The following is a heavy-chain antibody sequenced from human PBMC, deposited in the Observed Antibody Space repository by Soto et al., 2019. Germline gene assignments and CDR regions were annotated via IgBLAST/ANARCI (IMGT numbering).Heavy chain of an antibody. V-gene: IGHV3-30*18. Sequence: RRLSCAASGFTFSSYGMHWVRQAPGKGLEWVAVISYDGSNKYYADSVKGRFTISRDNSKNTLYLQMNSLRAEDTAVYYCAKGRWVRQLGPCFYWGQGTLVTVSS. CDR1: GFTFSSYG. D-gene: IGHD6-6*01. CDR2: ISYDGSNK. J-gene: IGHJ4*02. CDR3: AKGRWVRQLGPCFY.